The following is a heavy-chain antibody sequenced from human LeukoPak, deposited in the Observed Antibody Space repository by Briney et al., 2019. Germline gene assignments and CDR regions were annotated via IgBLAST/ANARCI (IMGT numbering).Heavy chain of an antibody. CDR2: INLDGSST. D-gene: IGHD3-16*01. CDR1: GFTFSRFW. CDR3: ARDRAVTQVWVEFDS. Sequence: GGSLRLSCAASGFTFSRFWMHWVRQAPGKELVWVSRINLDGSSTSYADSVKGRFTISRDNSKNTIYLQMNRLRVEDTAVYFCARDRAVTQVWVEFDSWGQGTQVTVSS. V-gene: IGHV3-74*01. J-gene: IGHJ5*01.